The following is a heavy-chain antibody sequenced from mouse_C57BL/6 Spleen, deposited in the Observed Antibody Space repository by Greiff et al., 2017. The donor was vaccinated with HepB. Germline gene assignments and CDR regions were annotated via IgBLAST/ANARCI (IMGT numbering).Heavy chain of an antibody. V-gene: IGHV3-6*01. J-gene: IGHJ3*01. D-gene: IGHD2-3*01. Sequence: EVKLMESGPGLVKPSQSLSITCSVTGYSITSGYYWNWLRPFPGNKLEWMDYISYDGSNNYNPSLKNRNSITRDTSKNQVFLKLNSGTTDDTATYYCARSYDGSPAWLAYWGQGTLVTVSA. CDR1: GYSITSGYY. CDR3: ARSYDGSPAWLAY. CDR2: ISYDGSN.